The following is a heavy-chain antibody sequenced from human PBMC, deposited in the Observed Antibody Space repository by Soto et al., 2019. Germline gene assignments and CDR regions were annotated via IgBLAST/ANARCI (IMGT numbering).Heavy chain of an antibody. D-gene: IGHD2-21*01. CDR1: GGSISSSSYY. Sequence: SETLSLTCTVSGGSISSSSYYWGWIRQPPGKGLEWIGSIYYSGSTYYNPSLKSRVTISVDTSKNQFSLKLSSVTAADTAVYYCARRTVARFCGGDCLDYWGQGTLVTVS. V-gene: IGHV4-39*01. CDR3: ARRTVARFCGGDCLDY. CDR2: IYYSGST. J-gene: IGHJ4*02.